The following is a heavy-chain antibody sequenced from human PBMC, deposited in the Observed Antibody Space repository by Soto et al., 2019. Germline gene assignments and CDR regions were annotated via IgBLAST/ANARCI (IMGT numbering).Heavy chain of an antibody. J-gene: IGHJ4*02. CDR2: ISYDGSNK. V-gene: IGHV3-30-3*01. D-gene: IGHD4-17*01. CDR3: ARDQVKGTMTIL. Sequence: GGSLRLSCAASGFTFINYAMHWVRQAPGKGLEWVAVISYDGSNKYYADSVKGRFTISRDNSKNTMYLQMNSLSAEDTAVYHCARDQVKGTMTILWGQGALVTVSS. CDR1: GFTFINYA.